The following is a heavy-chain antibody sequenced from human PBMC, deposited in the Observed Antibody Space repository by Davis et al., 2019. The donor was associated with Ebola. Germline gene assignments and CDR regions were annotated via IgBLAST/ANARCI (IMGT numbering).Heavy chain of an antibody. D-gene: IGHD6-13*01. CDR3: ARGWSLRDYYAMDV. J-gene: IGHJ6*02. CDR1: GGSISSGDYY. CDR2: IYHSGST. V-gene: IGHV4-30-2*01. Sequence: SETLSLTCTVSGGSISSGDYYWSWIRQPPGKDLEWIGYIYHSGSTYYNPSLKSRVTISVDTSKNHFSLKLSSVTAADTAVYYCARGWSLRDYYAMDVWGQGTTVTVSS.